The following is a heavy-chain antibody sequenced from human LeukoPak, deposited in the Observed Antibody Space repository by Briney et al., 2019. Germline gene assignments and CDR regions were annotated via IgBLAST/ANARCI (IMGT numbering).Heavy chain of an antibody. J-gene: IGHJ4*02. V-gene: IGHV5-51*01. CDR3: ARLYYGSGSLYYFDY. D-gene: IGHD3-10*01. CDR1: GYSFTSYW. Sequence: ESLKISCKGSGYSFTSYWIGWVRQMPGKGLEWMGIIYPGDSDTRYSPSFQGQVTISADKSISTAYPQWSSLKASDTAMYYCARLYYGSGSLYYFDYWGQGTLITVSS. CDR2: IYPGDSDT.